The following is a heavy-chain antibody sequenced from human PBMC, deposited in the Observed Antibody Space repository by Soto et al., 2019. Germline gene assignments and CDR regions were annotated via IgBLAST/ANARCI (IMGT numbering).Heavy chain of an antibody. V-gene: IGHV4-59*08. CDR3: ARTGAVAGTRGNWFDP. D-gene: IGHD6-19*01. CDR1: GGSISSYY. Sequence: SETLSLTCTVSGGSISSYYWSWIRQPPGKGLEWIGYIYYSGSTNYNPSLKSRVTISVDTSKNQFSLKLSSVTAADTAVYYCARTGAVAGTRGNWFDPWGQGTLVTVSS. CDR2: IYYSGST. J-gene: IGHJ5*02.